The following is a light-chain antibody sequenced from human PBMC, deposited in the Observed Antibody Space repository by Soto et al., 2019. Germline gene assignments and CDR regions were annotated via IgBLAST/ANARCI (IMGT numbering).Light chain of an antibody. CDR1: QAISND. CDR2: VAS. V-gene: IGKV1-17*01. Sequence: DIQMTQSPSPLSASVGDRVTITCRARQAISNDVGWYQQKTGKDPKRLIYVASRSESGVPSRFSGSGFGTEFTLTISGLQPEDFATYYCLQHNNYPWTFGQGPRVEIK. J-gene: IGKJ1*01. CDR3: LQHNNYPWT.